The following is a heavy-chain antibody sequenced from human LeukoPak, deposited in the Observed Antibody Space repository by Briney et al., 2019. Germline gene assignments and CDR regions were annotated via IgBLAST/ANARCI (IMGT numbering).Heavy chain of an antibody. CDR1: GFTFSSYA. Sequence: GRSLRLSCAASGFTFSSYAMHWVRQAPGKGLEWVAVISYDGSNKYYADSVKGRFTISRDNSKNTLYLQMNSLRAEDTAVYYCARDYRKRYSSGWYSLDYWGQGTLVTVSS. CDR3: ARDYRKRYSSGWYSLDY. J-gene: IGHJ4*02. CDR2: ISYDGSNK. V-gene: IGHV3-30-3*01. D-gene: IGHD6-19*01.